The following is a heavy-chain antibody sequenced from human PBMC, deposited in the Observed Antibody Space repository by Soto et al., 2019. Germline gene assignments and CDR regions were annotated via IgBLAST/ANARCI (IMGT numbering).Heavy chain of an antibody. CDR1: GYTFTGYY. Sequence: ASVKVSCKASGYTFTGYYMHWVRQAPGQGPEWMGWINPNSGGTNYAQKFQGWVTMTRDTSISTAYMELSRLRSDDTAVYYCARALLYESFDYWGQGTLVTVSS. J-gene: IGHJ4*02. CDR2: INPNSGGT. V-gene: IGHV1-2*04. CDR3: ARALLYESFDY. D-gene: IGHD2-2*02.